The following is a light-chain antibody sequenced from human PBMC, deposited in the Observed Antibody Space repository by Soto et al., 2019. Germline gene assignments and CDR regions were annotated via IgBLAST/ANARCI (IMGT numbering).Light chain of an antibody. CDR2: DAS. J-gene: IGKJ1*01. Sequence: EKVMTQSPATLSVSPGERATLSCRASQSVSSNLGWYQQKPGQAPRLLIYDASTRATGIPARFSGSGSGTELTLTISSLQSQDLVVYYCQQYDDWPETFGQGTKVQIK. CDR3: QQYDDWPET. V-gene: IGKV3-15*01. CDR1: QSVSSN.